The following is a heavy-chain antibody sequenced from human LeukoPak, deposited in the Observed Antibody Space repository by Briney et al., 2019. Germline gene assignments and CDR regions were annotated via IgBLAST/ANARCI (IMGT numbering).Heavy chain of an antibody. J-gene: IGHJ6*03. CDR2: IQSKADGGTT. V-gene: IGHV3-15*01. CDR1: GLTFSNAW. D-gene: IGHD2-8*01. Sequence: GGSLRLSCAASGLTFSNAWMSWVRHAPGKGLEWVCRIQSKADGGTTDYATFVKGRFTISRDDSKNTLSLQMNSLKTEDTAVYYCTTDSSNGLCYYCYYYMDVWGKGTTVTVSS. CDR3: TTDSSNGLCYYCYYYMDV.